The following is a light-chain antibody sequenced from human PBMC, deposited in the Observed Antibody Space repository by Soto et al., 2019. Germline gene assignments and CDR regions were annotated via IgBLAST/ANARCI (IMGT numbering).Light chain of an antibody. V-gene: IGKV1-8*01. CDR3: QQYYSYPRT. J-gene: IGKJ1*01. Sequence: AIRMTQSPSSLSASTGDRVTITCRASQGITSYLAWYQQKPGKAPKLLIYAASTFQSGVPSRFSGSGSGTDFTLTISCLQSEDFATYSCQQYYSYPRTVGQVTKVEIK. CDR1: QGITSY. CDR2: AAS.